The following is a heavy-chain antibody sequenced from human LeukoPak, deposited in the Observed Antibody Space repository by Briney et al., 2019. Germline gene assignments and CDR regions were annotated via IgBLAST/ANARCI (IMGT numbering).Heavy chain of an antibody. Sequence: GGSLRLSCAASGFTVSSNYMSWVRQAPGKGLEWVSVIYSGGSTYYADSVKGRFTISRDNSKNTLYLQMNSLRAEDTAVYYCARQRDGSGEIDYWGQGTLVTVSS. J-gene: IGHJ4*02. V-gene: IGHV3-53*01. CDR3: ARQRDGSGEIDY. D-gene: IGHD3-10*01. CDR1: GFTVSSNY. CDR2: IYSGGST.